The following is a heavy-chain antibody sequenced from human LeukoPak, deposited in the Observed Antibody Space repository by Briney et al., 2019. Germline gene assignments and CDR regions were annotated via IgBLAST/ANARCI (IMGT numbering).Heavy chain of an antibody. J-gene: IGHJ4*02. CDR1: GFTFSSYA. Sequence: GGSLRLSCAASGFTFSSYAMSWVRQAPGKGLEWASAISGSGGSTYYADSVKGRFTISRDNSKNTLYLQMNSLRAEDTAVYYCAKDRHCSGGSCYSDYWGQGTLVTVSS. D-gene: IGHD2-15*01. V-gene: IGHV3-23*01. CDR2: ISGSGGST. CDR3: AKDRHCSGGSCYSDY.